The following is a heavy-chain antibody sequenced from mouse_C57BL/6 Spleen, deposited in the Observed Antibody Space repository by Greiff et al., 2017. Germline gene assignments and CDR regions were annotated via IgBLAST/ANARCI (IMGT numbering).Heavy chain of an antibody. Sequence: EVMLVESGGDLVKPGGSLKLSCAASGFTFSSYGMSWVRQTPDKRLEWVATISSGGSYTYYPDSVKGRFTISRDNAKNTLYLQMSSLKSEDTAMYYCARRPYDYDLWFAYWGQGTLVTVSA. CDR1: GFTFSSYG. CDR3: ARRPYDYDLWFAY. J-gene: IGHJ3*01. CDR2: ISSGGSYT. D-gene: IGHD2-4*01. V-gene: IGHV5-6*02.